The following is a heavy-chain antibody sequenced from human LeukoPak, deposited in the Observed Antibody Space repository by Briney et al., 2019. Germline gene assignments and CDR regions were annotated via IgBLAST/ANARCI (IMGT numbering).Heavy chain of an antibody. Sequence: PGGSLRLSCAASGFTYSNFWMTWDRQGPGRGLEWVANIKQDGSEKYYVDSVKGRFAISRDNAKNSLFLQMNSLRAEDTAVYYCAIQKADLITMIRGIIAYWGQGTLVTVSS. CDR3: AIQKADLITMIRGIIAY. CDR2: IKQDGSEK. V-gene: IGHV3-7*01. CDR1: GFTYSNFW. D-gene: IGHD3-10*01. J-gene: IGHJ4*02.